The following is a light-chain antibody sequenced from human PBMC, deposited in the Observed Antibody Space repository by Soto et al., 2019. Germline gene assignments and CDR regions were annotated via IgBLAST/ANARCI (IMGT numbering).Light chain of an antibody. V-gene: IGKV1-17*01. CDR3: LQHSDYPFT. CDR1: QSISTY. CDR2: AAS. J-gene: IGKJ2*01. Sequence: DIQMTQSPSSLSASVGDRVTITCRASQSISTYFNWYQQKPGKAPKVLIYAASSLQSGVPSRFSGSGSETEFTLTISSLQPEDFATYYCLQHSDYPFTFGQGTRLEI.